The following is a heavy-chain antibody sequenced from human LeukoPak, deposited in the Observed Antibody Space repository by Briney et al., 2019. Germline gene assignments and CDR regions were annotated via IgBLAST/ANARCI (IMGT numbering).Heavy chain of an antibody. CDR2: IYYSGST. J-gene: IGHJ4*02. CDR3: ASITMVRGVIPGKYYFDY. Sequence: SETLSLTCTVSGGSMSRYYWSWIRQPPGKGLEWIGFIYYSGSTNYNPSLKSRVTISVDTSKNQFSLKLSSVTAADTAVYFCASITMVRGVIPGKYYFDYWGQGTLVTVSS. V-gene: IGHV4-59*08. D-gene: IGHD3-10*01. CDR1: GGSMSRYY.